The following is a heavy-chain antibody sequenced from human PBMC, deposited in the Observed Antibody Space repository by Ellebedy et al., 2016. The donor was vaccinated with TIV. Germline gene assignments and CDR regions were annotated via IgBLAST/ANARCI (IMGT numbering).Heavy chain of an antibody. CDR2: INHSGST. CDR1: GGSFSGYY. V-gene: IGHV4-34*01. J-gene: IGHJ6*02. D-gene: IGHD3-9*01. CDR3: ARLDILTGYWRDYYYGMDV. Sequence: SETLSLTCAVYGGSFSGYYWSWIRQPPGKGLEWIGEINHSGSTSYNPSLKSRVTISVDTSKNQFSLKLSSVTAADTAVYYCARLDILTGYWRDYYYGMDVWGQGTTVTVSS.